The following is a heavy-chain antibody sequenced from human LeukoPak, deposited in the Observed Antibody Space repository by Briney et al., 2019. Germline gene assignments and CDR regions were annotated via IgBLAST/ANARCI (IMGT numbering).Heavy chain of an antibody. J-gene: IGHJ6*03. CDR3: ARHLPHYYYMDV. Sequence: ASVKVSCKASGYTFTGYYMHGVRQAPGQGLEWMGWINPNSGGTNYAQKFQGRVTMTRDTSISTAYMELSRLRSDDTAVYYCARHLPHYYYMDVWGKGTTVTISS. CDR1: GYTFTGYY. CDR2: INPNSGGT. V-gene: IGHV1-2*02.